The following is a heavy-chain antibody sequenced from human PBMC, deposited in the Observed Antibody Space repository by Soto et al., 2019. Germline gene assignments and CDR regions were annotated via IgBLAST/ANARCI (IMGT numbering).Heavy chain of an antibody. D-gene: IGHD5-18*01. CDR2: IIPIFGTA. CDR3: ARGQRGYSYDLGYYYGMDV. Sequence: SVKVSCKASGGTFSSYAISWVRQAPGQGLEWMGGIIPIFGTANYARKFQGRVTITADESTSTAYMELSSLRSEDTAVYYCARGQRGYSYDLGYYYGMDVWGQGTTVTVSS. J-gene: IGHJ6*02. CDR1: GGTFSSYA. V-gene: IGHV1-69*13.